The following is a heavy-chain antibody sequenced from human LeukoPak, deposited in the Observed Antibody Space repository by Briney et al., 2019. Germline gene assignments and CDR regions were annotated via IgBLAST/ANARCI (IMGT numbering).Heavy chain of an antibody. CDR1: GYTFTSYY. D-gene: IGHD6-6*01. V-gene: IGHV1-2*02. CDR3: ARVLSSSNWFDP. Sequence: ASVKVSCKASGYTFTSYYMHWVRQAPGQGLEWMGWINPNSGGTNYAQKFQGRVTMTRDTSISTAYMGLSRLRSDDTAVYYCARVLSSSNWFDPWGQGTLVTVSS. CDR2: INPNSGGT. J-gene: IGHJ5*02.